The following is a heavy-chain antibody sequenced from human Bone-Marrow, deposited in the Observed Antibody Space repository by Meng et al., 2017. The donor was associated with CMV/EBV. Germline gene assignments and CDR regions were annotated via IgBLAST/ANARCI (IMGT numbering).Heavy chain of an antibody. CDR1: GGTFSSYA. Sequence: SVKVSCKASGGTFSSYAISWVRQAPGQGLEWMGRIIPILGIANYAQKFQGRVTITADKSTSTAYMELSSLRSEDTAVYYCAAGWITEKLGLADYWGQGTLVSVSS. CDR2: IIPILGIA. CDR3: AAGWITEKLGLADY. D-gene: IGHD7-27*01. J-gene: IGHJ4*02. V-gene: IGHV1-69*04.